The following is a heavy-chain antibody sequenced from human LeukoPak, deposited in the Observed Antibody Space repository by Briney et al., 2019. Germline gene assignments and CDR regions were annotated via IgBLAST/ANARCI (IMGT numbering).Heavy chain of an antibody. CDR3: AKETTTVTDWFDP. V-gene: IGHV3-30*18. J-gene: IGHJ5*02. D-gene: IGHD4-17*01. CDR2: ISYDGSNK. CDR1: GFTFSSYG. Sequence: GRSLRLSCAASGFTFSSYGMHWVRQAPGKGLEWVAVISYDGSNKYYADSVKGRFTISRDNSKNTLYLQMNSLRAEDTAVYYCAKETTTVTDWFDPWGQGTPVTVSS.